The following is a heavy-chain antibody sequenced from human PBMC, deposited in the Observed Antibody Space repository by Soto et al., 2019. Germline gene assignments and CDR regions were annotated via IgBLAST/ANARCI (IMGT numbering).Heavy chain of an antibody. CDR3: ARLPSRHLVDY. CDR1: GSSINSSGYY. Sequence: SETLSLSCTVSGSSINSSGYYWGWIRQPPGKGLEWVGSMFYGVSTYYNPSLKSRVIVSVDTSKNQFSLNLRSVTAADTAVYYCARLPSRHLVDYWGQGTLVTVSS. V-gene: IGHV4-39*01. CDR2: MFYGVST. J-gene: IGHJ4*01. D-gene: IGHD3-3*02.